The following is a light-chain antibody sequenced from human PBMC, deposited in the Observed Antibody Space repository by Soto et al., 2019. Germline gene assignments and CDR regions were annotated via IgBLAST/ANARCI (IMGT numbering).Light chain of an antibody. J-gene: IGKJ5*01. Sequence: EIVMAQSPASLCVSPGERATLTCRASQSVTSNLAWYQQRPGQAPRLLIYDASTRATGIPARFSGSGSGTEFTLTISSLQSEDFALYYCHQYNWPDPFGQGTRL. V-gene: IGKV3-15*01. CDR1: QSVTSN. CDR2: DAS. CDR3: HQYNWPDP.